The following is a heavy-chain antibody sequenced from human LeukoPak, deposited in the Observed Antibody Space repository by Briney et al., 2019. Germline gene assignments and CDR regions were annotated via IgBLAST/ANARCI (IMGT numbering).Heavy chain of an antibody. D-gene: IGHD1-26*01. J-gene: IGHJ3*02. V-gene: IGHV1-58*01. CDR1: GFTFTSSA. Sequence: ASVKVSCKASGFTFTSSAVQWVRQARGQRLEWIGWIVVGSGSTNYAQKFQERVTITRDMSTSTAYMELSSLRSEDTAVYYCAADTGIVGATTLAASDAFDIWGQGTMVTVSS. CDR2: IVVGSGST. CDR3: AADTGIVGATTLAASDAFDI.